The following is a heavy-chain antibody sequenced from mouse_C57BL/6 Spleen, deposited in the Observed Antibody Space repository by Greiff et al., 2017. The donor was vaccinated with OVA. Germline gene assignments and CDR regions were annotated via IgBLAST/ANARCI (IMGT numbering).Heavy chain of an antibody. J-gene: IGHJ4*01. CDR2: IWTGGGT. CDR3: ARNRGMDDYYAMDY. D-gene: IGHD2-10*02. Sequence: VMLVESGPGLVAPSQSLSITCTVSGFSLTSYAISWVRQPPGKGLEWLGVIWTGGGTNYNSALKSRLSISKDNSKSQVFLKMNSLQTDDTARYYCARNRGMDDYYAMDYWGQGTSVTVSS. V-gene: IGHV2-9-1*01. CDR1: GFSLTSYA.